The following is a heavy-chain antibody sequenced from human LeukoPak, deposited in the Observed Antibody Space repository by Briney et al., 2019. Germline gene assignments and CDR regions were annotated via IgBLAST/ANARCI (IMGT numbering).Heavy chain of an antibody. J-gene: IGHJ4*02. V-gene: IGHV1-69*05. CDR1: GGTFSSYA. CDR2: IIPIFGTA. D-gene: IGHD4-17*01. CDR3: ARSDYGDQAFDY. Sequence: ASVKVSCKASGGTFSSYAISWVRQAPGQGLEWMGGIIPIFGTANYAQEFQGRVTITTDESTSTAYMELSSLRSEDTAVYYCARSDYGDQAFDYWGQGALVTVSS.